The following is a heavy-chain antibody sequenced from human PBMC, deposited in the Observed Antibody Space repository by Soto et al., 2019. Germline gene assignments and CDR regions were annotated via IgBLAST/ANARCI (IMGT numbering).Heavy chain of an antibody. CDR1: GFSLSTSGVG. Sequence: QITLKESGPTLVKPTQTLTLTCTFSGFSLSTSGVGVGWIRQPPGKALEWLALIYWDDDKRYSPSLKSRLTIXQDTSKTQVVLTMTHMDPVDTATYYCAHSLYDYVWGTNWFDPWGQGTLVTVSS. CDR3: AHSLYDYVWGTNWFDP. CDR2: IYWDDDK. V-gene: IGHV2-5*02. J-gene: IGHJ5*02. D-gene: IGHD3-16*01.